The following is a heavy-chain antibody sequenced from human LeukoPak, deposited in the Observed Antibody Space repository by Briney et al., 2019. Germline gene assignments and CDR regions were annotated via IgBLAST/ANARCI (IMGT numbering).Heavy chain of an antibody. CDR1: GYSFTNHV. Sequence: ASVKVSCKASGYSFTNHVIHWVRQAPGQRLEWMGWINADNGNIKYSQKFQGRVTITRDTSASTAYMELSSLRSEDTAVYYCARVPRFAEGYPYYFDYWGQGTLVIVSS. D-gene: IGHD5-12*01. V-gene: IGHV1-3*01. CDR3: ARVPRFAEGYPYYFDY. J-gene: IGHJ4*02. CDR2: INADNGNI.